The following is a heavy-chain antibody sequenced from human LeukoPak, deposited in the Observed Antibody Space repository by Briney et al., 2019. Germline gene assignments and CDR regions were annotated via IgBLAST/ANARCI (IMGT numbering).Heavy chain of an antibody. CDR2: FDPEDGET. V-gene: IGHV1-24*01. CDR3: ATVIVVDDSQYYFDY. Sequence: GASVKVSCKASGYTFTGYYMHWVRQAPGKGLEWMGGFDPEDGETIYAQKFQGRVTMTEDTSTDTAYMELSSLRSEDTAVYYCATVIVVDDSQYYFDYWGQGTLVTVSS. D-gene: IGHD3-22*01. CDR1: GYTFTGYY. J-gene: IGHJ4*02.